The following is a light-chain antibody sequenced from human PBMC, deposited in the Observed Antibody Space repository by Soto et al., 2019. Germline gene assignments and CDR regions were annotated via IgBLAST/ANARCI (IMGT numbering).Light chain of an antibody. CDR3: LQDYDYPRT. V-gene: IGKV1-6*01. J-gene: IGKJ1*01. CDR1: QGIRRD. CDR2: AAS. Sequence: AIQLTQSPSSLSASVGDTVTITCRAGQGIRRDLGWYQQKPGKAPKLLIYAASILHNGVPSRFSGSGSGTDFTLTISSLQPEDIATYFCLQDYDYPRTFGQGT.